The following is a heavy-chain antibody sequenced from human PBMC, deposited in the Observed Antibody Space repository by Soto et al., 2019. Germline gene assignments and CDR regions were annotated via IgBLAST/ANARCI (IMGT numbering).Heavy chain of an antibody. CDR1: GFTFSSSV. J-gene: IGHJ4*02. CDR2: IWYDGSNK. CDR3: PRAHYFGSGPLAY. Sequence: QVQLVESGGGVVQPGRSLRLSCAASGFTFSSSVMHWVRQAPGKGLEWVAVIWYDGSNKYYADSVKGRFTISRDNSKNTLYLQMHSLRAEDTAVYYCPRAHYFGSGPLAYWGQGTLVTVSS. V-gene: IGHV3-33*01. D-gene: IGHD3-22*01.